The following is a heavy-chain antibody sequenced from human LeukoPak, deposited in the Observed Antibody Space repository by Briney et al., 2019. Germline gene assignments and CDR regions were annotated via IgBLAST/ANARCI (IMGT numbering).Heavy chain of an antibody. V-gene: IGHV3-48*01. CDR3: ARRGDSSGFSD. D-gene: IGHD3-22*01. CDR1: GFTFSSDS. J-gene: IGHJ4*02. CDR2: ITSSSSTI. Sequence: GGSLRLSCAASGFTFSSDSMNWVRQAPGKGLEWISYITSSSSTIYYADSVKGRFSISRDNAKNSLYLQMNSLRVEDTAVYYCARRGDSSGFSDWGQGTLVTVSS.